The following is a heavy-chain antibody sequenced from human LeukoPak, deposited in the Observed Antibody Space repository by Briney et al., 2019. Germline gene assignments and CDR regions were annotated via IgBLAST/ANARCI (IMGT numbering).Heavy chain of an antibody. CDR3: ARETFRGVATDYNWFDP. J-gene: IGHJ5*02. D-gene: IGHD4-23*01. V-gene: IGHV3-7*01. Sequence: PGGSLRLSCAASGFTFSSYWMSWVRQAPGKGLEWVANIKQDGSEKYYVDSVKGRFTISRDNAKNSLYLQMNSLRAEDTAVYYCARETFRGVATDYNWFDPWGQGTLVTVSS. CDR1: GFTFSSYW. CDR2: IKQDGSEK.